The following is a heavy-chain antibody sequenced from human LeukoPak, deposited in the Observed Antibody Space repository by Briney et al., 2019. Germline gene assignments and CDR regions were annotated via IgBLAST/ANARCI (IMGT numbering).Heavy chain of an antibody. V-gene: IGHV3-64*01. CDR1: GFVFSNYA. CDR3: ARVGFSGYDS. Sequence: PGGSLRLSCATSGFVFSNYAMNWVRQAPGKGLEYVSAITGDGSTPYYANSVKGRFTISRDNSKNTLYLRMGSLRSEDMAVYYCARVGFSGYDSWSQGTLVTVSS. D-gene: IGHD5-12*01. J-gene: IGHJ5*02. CDR2: ITGDGSTP.